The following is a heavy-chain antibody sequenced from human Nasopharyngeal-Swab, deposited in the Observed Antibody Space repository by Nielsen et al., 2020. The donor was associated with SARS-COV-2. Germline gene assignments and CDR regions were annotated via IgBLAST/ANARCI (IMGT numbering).Heavy chain of an antibody. CDR1: GFTFRSYG. Sequence: SLKISCAASGFTFRSYGMHWVRQAPGKGLEWVAVISYDGSNKYYADSVKGRFTISRDNSKNTLYLQMNSLRAEDTAVYYCAKVEAGYWGQGTLVTVSS. CDR3: AKVEAGY. V-gene: IGHV3-30*18. CDR2: ISYDGSNK. J-gene: IGHJ4*02.